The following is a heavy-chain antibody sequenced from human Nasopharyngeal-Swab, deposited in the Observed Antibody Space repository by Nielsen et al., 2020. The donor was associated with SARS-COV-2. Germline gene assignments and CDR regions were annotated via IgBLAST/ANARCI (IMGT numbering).Heavy chain of an antibody. V-gene: IGHV1-24*01. J-gene: IGHJ4*02. CDR2: FDPEDGET. CDR3: ATRYATFGLDGIDY. Sequence: ASVKVSCKASGYSFRTYGIYWVRQAPGKGLEWMGGFDPEDGETVYAQKFQGRVTMTEDTSTDTAYMELSSLRSEDTAVYYCATRYATFGLDGIDYWGQGTLVTVSS. CDR1: GYSFRTYG. D-gene: IGHD2-8*01.